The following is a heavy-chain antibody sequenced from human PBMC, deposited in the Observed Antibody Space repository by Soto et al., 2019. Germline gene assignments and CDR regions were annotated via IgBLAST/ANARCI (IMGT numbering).Heavy chain of an antibody. D-gene: IGHD1-1*01. V-gene: IGHV1-18*01. J-gene: IGHJ4*02. Sequence: QVHLVQSGAEVKKPGASVKVSCKASGYTFTSYGITWVRQAPGQGLEWMGWISAHNGNTDYAQKLQGSVIVTRDTSTSTAYMELRSLRSDDTAVYYCARGRYGDYWGQGALVTVSS. CDR2: ISAHNGNT. CDR1: GYTFTSYG. CDR3: ARGRYGDY.